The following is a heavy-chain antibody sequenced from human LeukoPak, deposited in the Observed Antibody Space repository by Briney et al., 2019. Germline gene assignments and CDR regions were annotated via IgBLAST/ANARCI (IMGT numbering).Heavy chain of an antibody. D-gene: IGHD5-12*01. CDR3: ARKSSRGGFNGYDFWYFDL. J-gene: IGHJ2*01. CDR1: GGSISSYF. V-gene: IGHV4-59*08. Sequence: SETLSLTCTASGGSISSYFWSWLRQPPGKRLEWIGYISYSGSTDYNPSLKSRVTLSVDTSKNRLSLKLSSVTAADTAVYYCARKSSRGGFNGYDFWYFDLWGRGTLVTVSS. CDR2: ISYSGST.